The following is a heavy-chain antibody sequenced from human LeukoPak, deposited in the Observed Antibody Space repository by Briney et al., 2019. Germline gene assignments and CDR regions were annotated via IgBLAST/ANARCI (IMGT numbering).Heavy chain of an antibody. CDR2: IYTSGST. J-gene: IGHJ6*03. D-gene: IGHD6-13*01. CDR1: GGSISSGSYY. CDR3: AGARQGSSSWYVVTDYMDV. V-gene: IGHV4-61*02. Sequence: SETLSLTCTVSGGSISSGSYYWSWIRQPAGEGLEWIGRIYTSGSTKYNPPLKSRDTISVDTSKNQFSLKLSSVTAADTAVYYCAGARQGSSSWYVVTDYMDVWGKGTTVTISS.